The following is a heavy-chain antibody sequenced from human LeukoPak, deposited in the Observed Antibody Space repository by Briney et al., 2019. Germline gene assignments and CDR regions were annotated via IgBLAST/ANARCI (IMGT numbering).Heavy chain of an antibody. J-gene: IGHJ5*02. CDR3: ARRVGYSSGWIDWFDP. V-gene: IGHV1-46*01. CDR1: GYTFTSYY. D-gene: IGHD6-19*01. Sequence: ASVKVSCKASGYTFTSYYMHWVRQAPGRGLEWMGLINPTGGSTGYAQKFQGRVTMATDTSTSTAYMELRSLRSDDTAVYYCARRVGYSSGWIDWFDPWGQGTLVTVSS. CDR2: INPTGGST.